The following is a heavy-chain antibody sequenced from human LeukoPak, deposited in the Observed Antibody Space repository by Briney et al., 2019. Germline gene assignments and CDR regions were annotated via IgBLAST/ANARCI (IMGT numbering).Heavy chain of an antibody. Sequence: PSETLSLTCTVSGGSISSYYWSWIRQPPGKGLEWIGYIYYSGSTNYNPSLKGRVTISVDTSKNQFSLKLSSVTAADTAVYYCARETGYCSGGSCSYDAFDIWGQGTMVTVSS. CDR2: IYYSGST. V-gene: IGHV4-59*01. J-gene: IGHJ3*02. CDR3: ARETGYCSGGSCSYDAFDI. CDR1: GGSISSYY. D-gene: IGHD2-15*01.